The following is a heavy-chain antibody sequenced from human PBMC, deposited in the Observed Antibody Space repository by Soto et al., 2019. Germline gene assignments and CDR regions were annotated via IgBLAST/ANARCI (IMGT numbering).Heavy chain of an antibody. CDR2: INPNSGGT. CDR1: GYTFTGYY. CDR3: ARDGHLYYDFWSGYPYYYYGMDV. Sequence: ASVKVSCKASGYTFTGYYMHWVRQAPGQGLEWMGWINPNSGGTNYAQKFQGWVTMTRDTSISTAYMELSRLRSDDTAVYYCARDGHLYYDFWSGYPYYYYGMDVWGQGTTVTVSS. J-gene: IGHJ6*02. V-gene: IGHV1-2*04. D-gene: IGHD3-3*01.